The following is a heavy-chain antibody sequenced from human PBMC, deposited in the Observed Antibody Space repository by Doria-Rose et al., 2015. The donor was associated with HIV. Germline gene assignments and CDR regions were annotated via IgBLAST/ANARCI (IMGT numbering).Heavy chain of an antibody. D-gene: IGHD6-13*01. CDR2: IFSDDER. Sequence: QVQLVQSGPVLVKPTETLTLTCTVSGVSHSSPGMGVGWIRQPPGKALEWLANIFSDDERSYKTSLKSRLTISRGTSKSQVVLTMTDMDPVDTATYYCARIKSSRWYHKYYFDFWGQGTLVIVSA. CDR3: ARIKSSRWYHKYYFDF. CDR1: GVSHSSPGMG. J-gene: IGHJ4*02. V-gene: IGHV2-26*01.